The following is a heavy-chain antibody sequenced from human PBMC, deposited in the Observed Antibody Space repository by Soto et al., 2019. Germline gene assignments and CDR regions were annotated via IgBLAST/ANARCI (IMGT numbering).Heavy chain of an antibody. V-gene: IGHV4-59*01. CDR1: GGSICSYY. Sequence: KTSETLSLTCTVSGGSICSYYWSWIRQPPGKGLEWIGYIYYSGSTNYNPSLKSRVTISVDTSKNQFSLKLSSVTAADTAVYYCARSEFLGELPYYYYGMDVWGQGTTVTVSS. CDR3: ARSEFLGELPYYYYGMDV. J-gene: IGHJ6*02. CDR2: IYYSGST. D-gene: IGHD3-16*01.